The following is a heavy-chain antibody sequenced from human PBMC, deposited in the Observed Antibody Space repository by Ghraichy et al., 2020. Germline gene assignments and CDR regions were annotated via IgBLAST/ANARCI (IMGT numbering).Heavy chain of an antibody. J-gene: IGHJ2*01. CDR2: VSGSGGGT. D-gene: IGHD1-26*01. Sequence: GGSLRLSCSASGFTFTRYAMNWVRQAPGKGLEWISAVSGSGGGTYFADPVKGRFTISRDNSKNTVYLQMDNLRAGDTAVYYCAKGRGATFNWYFDLWGRGPLVAVSS. CDR1: GFTFTRYA. V-gene: IGHV3-23*01. CDR3: AKGRGATFNWYFDL.